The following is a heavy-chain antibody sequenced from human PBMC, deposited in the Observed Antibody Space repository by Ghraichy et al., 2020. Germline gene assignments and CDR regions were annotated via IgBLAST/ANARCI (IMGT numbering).Heavy chain of an antibody. V-gene: IGHV3-23*01. CDR2: ISGSGGST. CDR1: GFTFSSYA. CDR3: ANHVGSSWYLDAFDI. D-gene: IGHD6-13*01. J-gene: IGHJ3*02. Sequence: GGSLRLPCAASGFTFSSYAMSWVRQAPGKGLEWVSAISGSGGSTYYADSVKGRFTISRDNSKNTLYLQMNSLRAEDTAVYYCANHVGSSWYLDAFDIWGQGTMVTVSS.